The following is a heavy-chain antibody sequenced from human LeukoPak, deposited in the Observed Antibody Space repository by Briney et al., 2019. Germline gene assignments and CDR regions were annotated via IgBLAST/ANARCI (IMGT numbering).Heavy chain of an antibody. D-gene: IGHD1-20*01. CDR3: ARDSPRITGARSFDY. CDR1: GGTFSSYA. V-gene: IGHV1-69*05. J-gene: IGHJ4*02. CDR2: VIPIFGTA. Sequence: SVKVSCKASGGTFSSYAISWVRQAPGQGLEWMGGVIPIFGTANYAQKFQGRFTITTDESTSTAYMELSSLRSEDTAVYYCARDSPRITGARSFDYWGQGTLVTVSS.